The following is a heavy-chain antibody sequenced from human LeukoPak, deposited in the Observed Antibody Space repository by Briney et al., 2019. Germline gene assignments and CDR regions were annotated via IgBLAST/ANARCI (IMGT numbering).Heavy chain of an antibody. J-gene: IGHJ4*02. CDR2: LSASGTIT. D-gene: IGHD1-1*01. V-gene: IGHV3-23*01. CDR3: GYLGLSSDWNDVPGPQIDY. Sequence: GVSLRLSCGACGLPFTVFAMNWVRRARGKGWEWVSTLSASGTITYYADSVKGRCTTSRDYSKNAYYLQMNILRAEDTAVYYCGYLGLSSDWNDVPGPQIDYWGQGTLVSVSS. CDR1: GLPFTVFA.